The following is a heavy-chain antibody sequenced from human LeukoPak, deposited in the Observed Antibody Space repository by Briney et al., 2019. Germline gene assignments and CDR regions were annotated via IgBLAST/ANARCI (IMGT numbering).Heavy chain of an antibody. V-gene: IGHV3-23*01. CDR1: GFTFCSTA. J-gene: IGHJ5*02. Sequence: GGAPRLSSAAPGFTFCSTAMSWGRHALGEGLEWVAAIRATVGRTYYADSVKGRFTISRDNSKNTLYLQMNSLRAADTDVYYCAKNYGDHVNWFDPWGQGTLVTVSS. D-gene: IGHD4-17*01. CDR3: AKNYGDHVNWFDP. CDR2: IRATVGRT.